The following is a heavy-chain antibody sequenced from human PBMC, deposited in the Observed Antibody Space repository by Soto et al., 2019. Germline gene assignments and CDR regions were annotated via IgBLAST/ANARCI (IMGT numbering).Heavy chain of an antibody. Sequence: QVQLVQSGAEVKKPGSSVKVSCKASGGTFSSYAINWVRQAPGQGLEWMGGIIPIFGPAISSQKFQGRVTITADESTSTAYIELSSLRSEDTAVYYCAREFACGYAGDYFDYWGQRTLVTVSS. V-gene: IGHV1-69*12. J-gene: IGHJ4*02. CDR2: IIPIFGPA. CDR1: GGTFSSYA. D-gene: IGHD5-18*01. CDR3: AREFACGYAGDYFDY.